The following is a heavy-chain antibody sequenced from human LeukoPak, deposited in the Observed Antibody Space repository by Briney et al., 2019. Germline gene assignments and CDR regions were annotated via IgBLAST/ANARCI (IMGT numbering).Heavy chain of an antibody. CDR1: AYSISSGYY. CDR3: ARQYTSGSGYYFDY. J-gene: IGHJ4*02. CDR2: IYHSGIT. D-gene: IGHD6-25*01. V-gene: IGHV4-38-2*01. Sequence: SETLSLTCAVSAYSISSGYYWGWIRQPPGKGLEWIASIYHSGITYYNPSLKSRVTISVDTSKNHFSLKVSSVTAADSAVYYCARQYTSGSGYYFDYWGQGALVSASS.